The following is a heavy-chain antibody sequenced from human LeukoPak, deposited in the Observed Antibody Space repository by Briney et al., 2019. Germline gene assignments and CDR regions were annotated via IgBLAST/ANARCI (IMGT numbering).Heavy chain of an antibody. CDR2: IHYTGST. CDR3: ARHVPGRDTAMLTDY. Sequence: SETLSITCTVSGGYISGYYWSWVRQPPGKGLEYIGYIHYTGSTNYNPSLKSRVTISVDTSKNRFSLKLSSVTAADTAVYYCARHVPGRDTAMLTDYWGQGALVTVSS. CDR1: GGYISGYY. D-gene: IGHD5-18*01. J-gene: IGHJ4*02. V-gene: IGHV4-59*08.